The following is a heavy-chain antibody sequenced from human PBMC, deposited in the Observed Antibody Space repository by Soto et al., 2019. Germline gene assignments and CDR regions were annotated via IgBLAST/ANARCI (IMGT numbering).Heavy chain of an antibody. D-gene: IGHD3-3*01. V-gene: IGHV4-59*01. CDR1: GGSMNSYY. Sequence: QVQLHESGPGLVKPSETLSLTCSVSGGSMNSYYWSRIRQSPGKGLEWLGYIYYSGDTKYNPSLQSRISISVDTTKNHFSLRLTSVTAADTAVYYCARDRNKLWKNDAFDIWGQGTMVTVSS. J-gene: IGHJ3*02. CDR3: ARDRNKLWKNDAFDI. CDR2: IYYSGDT.